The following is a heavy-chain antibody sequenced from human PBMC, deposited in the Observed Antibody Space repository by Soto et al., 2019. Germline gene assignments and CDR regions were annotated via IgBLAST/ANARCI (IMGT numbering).Heavy chain of an antibody. V-gene: IGHV1-2*02. CDR3: ARGSKYYDFWSGYYTGRDYYYGMDV. Sequence: QVQLVQSGAEVKKPGASVKVSCKASGYTFTGYYMHWVRQAPGQALEWMGWINPNSGGTNNAQKIQGRVTMTRDTSISTAYMELSRLRSDDTAVYYCARGSKYYDFWSGYYTGRDYYYGMDVWGQGTTVTVSS. CDR1: GYTFTGYY. CDR2: INPNSGGT. J-gene: IGHJ6*02. D-gene: IGHD3-3*01.